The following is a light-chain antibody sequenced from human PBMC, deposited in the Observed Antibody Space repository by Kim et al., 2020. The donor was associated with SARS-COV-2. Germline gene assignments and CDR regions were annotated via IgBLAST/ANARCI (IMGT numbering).Light chain of an antibody. CDR3: QQYGNSPYT. Sequence: SASVGDRVTITCRASRDINNFLAWYQQKPGKVPKVLIYSASALRSGVPSRFSGSGSGTDFTLTISSLQPEDVATYYCQQYGNSPYTFGQGTKLEI. J-gene: IGKJ2*01. CDR2: SAS. V-gene: IGKV1-27*01. CDR1: RDINNF.